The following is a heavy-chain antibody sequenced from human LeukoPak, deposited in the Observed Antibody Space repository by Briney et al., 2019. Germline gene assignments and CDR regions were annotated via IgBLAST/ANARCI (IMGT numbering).Heavy chain of an antibody. CDR2: IYYSGST. CDR3: ARDTSAYYRPFDY. Sequence: SETLSLTCTVSGGSISSYYWSWIRQPPGKGLEWIGYIYYSGSTNYNPSLKSRVIISVDTSKNQFSLKVSSVTAADTAVYFCARDTSAYYRPFDYWGQGTLVTVSS. J-gene: IGHJ4*02. V-gene: IGHV4-59*01. CDR1: GGSISSYY. D-gene: IGHD3-22*01.